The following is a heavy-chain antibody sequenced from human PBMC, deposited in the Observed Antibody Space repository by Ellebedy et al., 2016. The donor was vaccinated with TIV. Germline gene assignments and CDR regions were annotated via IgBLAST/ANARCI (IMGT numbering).Heavy chain of an antibody. J-gene: IGHJ5*01. CDR3: TRHLIRNFDWFES. CDR2: IDPTDSYT. V-gene: IGHV5-10-1*01. CDR1: GYSFPTYW. D-gene: IGHD3-9*01. Sequence: KVSCKGSGYSFPTYWISWVRQMPGQGLEGMGQIDPTDSYTHYSPSFQGHVTISVDRSIGTAYLQWGSLKASDTAMYYCTRHLIRNFDWFESWGQGTLVTVSS.